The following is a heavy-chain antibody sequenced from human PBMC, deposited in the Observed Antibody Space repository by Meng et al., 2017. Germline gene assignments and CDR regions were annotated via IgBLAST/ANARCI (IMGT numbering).Heavy chain of an antibody. D-gene: IGHD3-10*01. J-gene: IGHJ4*02. Sequence: QVQRVQSGGGVKKPGASVKVSCKASGYTFTGYYMHWGRQDPGQGLEWMGRINPNSGGTNYAQKFQGRVTMTRDTSISTAYMELSRLRSDDTAVYYCARDYGSGRIILHFDYWGQGTLVTVSS. V-gene: IGHV1-2*06. CDR1: GYTFTGYY. CDR3: ARDYGSGRIILHFDY. CDR2: INPNSGGT.